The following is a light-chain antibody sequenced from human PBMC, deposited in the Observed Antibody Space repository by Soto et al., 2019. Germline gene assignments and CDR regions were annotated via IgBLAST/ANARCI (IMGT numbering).Light chain of an antibody. CDR1: QGISSS. CDR3: QQLKSYPLT. CDR2: AAP. J-gene: IGKJ4*01. Sequence: IRVTNSPAVVSASEGYRVTITCRASQGISSSLAWYQQRAGKAPKFLIYAAPTLQSGAPSRFSGSGSGTEFALTISSLQPEDSATYYCQQLKSYPLTSGGGTKVDI. V-gene: IGKV1-9*01.